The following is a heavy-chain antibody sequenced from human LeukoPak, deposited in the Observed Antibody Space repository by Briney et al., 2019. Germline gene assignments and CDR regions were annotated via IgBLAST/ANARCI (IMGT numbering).Heavy chain of an antibody. CDR2: IGPHSTFT. CDR3: VREGEGPLSKDFDY. J-gene: IGHJ4*02. CDR1: GFTFTDHY. Sequence: GASVKVSCKSFGFTFTDHYIHWVRQAPGQGLEWMGYIGPHSTFTSSPQGFQGRVTMTRDTSMTTAYMELTRLTSDDTAVYYCVREGEGPLSKDFDYWGQGTLATVSS. D-gene: IGHD2/OR15-2a*01. V-gene: IGHV1-2*02.